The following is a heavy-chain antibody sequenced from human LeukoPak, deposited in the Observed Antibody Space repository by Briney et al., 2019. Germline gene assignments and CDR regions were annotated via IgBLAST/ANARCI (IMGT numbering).Heavy chain of an antibody. Sequence: GGSLRLSRAASGFTFSSYSMNWVRQAPGKGLEWVSSISSSSYIYYADSVKGRFTISRDNAKNSLYLQMNSLRAEDTAVYYCARELYYDSSGYPYWGQGTLVTVSS. D-gene: IGHD3-22*01. CDR3: ARELYYDSSGYPY. CDR2: ISSSSYI. CDR1: GFTFSSYS. V-gene: IGHV3-21*01. J-gene: IGHJ4*02.